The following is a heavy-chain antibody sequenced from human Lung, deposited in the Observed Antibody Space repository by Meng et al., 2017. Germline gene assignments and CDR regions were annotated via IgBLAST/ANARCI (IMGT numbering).Heavy chain of an antibody. V-gene: IGHV3-23*04. J-gene: IGHJ4*02. CDR2: ILGSGDST. Sequence: EQPVVESGGVLVQPGGSLRLSCAASGFTFSSYALIWVRQAPGKGLEWVSGILGSGDSTFYADSVKGRFTISRDNSKNTLFLQMNSLRDEDTAVYYCAKARIQLWLFDYWGQGTLVTVSS. CDR3: AKARIQLWLFDY. CDR1: GFTFSSYA. D-gene: IGHD5-18*01.